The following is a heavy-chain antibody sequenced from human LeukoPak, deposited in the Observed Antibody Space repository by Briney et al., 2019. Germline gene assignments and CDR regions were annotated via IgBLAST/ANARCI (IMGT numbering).Heavy chain of an antibody. CDR1: XXXIXXXNYY. CDR2: IFYSGST. J-gene: IGHJ3*02. Sequence: SXXXIXXXNYYWGWVRQPPGKGREWIGNIFYSGSTCYSPSLKSRVTISLDTSRNQFSLKVKYVTAADTASYYXXXXXXXXXXDIWGXXTXVTVSS. V-gene: IGHV4-39*07. CDR3: XXXXXXXXXDI.